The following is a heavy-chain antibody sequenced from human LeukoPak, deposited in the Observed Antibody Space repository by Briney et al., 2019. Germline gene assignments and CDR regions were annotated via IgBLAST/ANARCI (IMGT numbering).Heavy chain of an antibody. Sequence: SDTLSLTCTVSGGSISSHYWSWIRQHPGKGLEWIGYIYYSGINNYNPSLKSRVPISVDTSKTQFSLKLSSVTAADTAVYYCARVLPLKPGYFDYWGQGTLVTVSS. CDR2: IYYSGIN. V-gene: IGHV4-59*11. CDR1: GGSISSHY. J-gene: IGHJ4*02. CDR3: ARVLPLKPGYFDY.